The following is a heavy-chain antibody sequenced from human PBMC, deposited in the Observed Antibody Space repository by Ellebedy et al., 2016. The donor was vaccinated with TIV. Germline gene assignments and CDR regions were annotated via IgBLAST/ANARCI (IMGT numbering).Heavy chain of an antibody. J-gene: IGHJ4*02. D-gene: IGHD5-12*01. CDR2: INSDGSST. V-gene: IGHV3-74*01. CDR1: GFTFSSYW. CDR3: AKDSGYDSEEDYFDY. Sequence: GESLKISXAASGFTFSSYWMHWVRQAPGKGLVWVSRINSDGSSTSYADSVKGRFTISRDNAKNTLYLQMNSLRAEDTAVYYCAKDSGYDSEEDYFDYWGQGTLVTVSS.